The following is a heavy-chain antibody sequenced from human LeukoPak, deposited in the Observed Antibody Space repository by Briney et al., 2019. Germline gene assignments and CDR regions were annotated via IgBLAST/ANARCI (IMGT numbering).Heavy chain of an antibody. CDR2: IYPGDSDT. D-gene: IGHD2-8*02. CDR3: ARVLTYWYFDL. Sequence: GESLQISCQGSGYSFTSYWIGWVRQMPGKGLEWMGIIYPGDSDTRYSPSFQGQVTISADKSISTAYLQWSSLKASDTAMYYCARVLTYWYFDLWGRGTLVTVSS. J-gene: IGHJ2*01. CDR1: GYSFTSYW. V-gene: IGHV5-51*01.